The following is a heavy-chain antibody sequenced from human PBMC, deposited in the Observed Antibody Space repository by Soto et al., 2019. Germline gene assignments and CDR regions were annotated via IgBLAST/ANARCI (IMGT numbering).Heavy chain of an antibody. D-gene: IGHD3-10*01. CDR3: ARESYASFRHYGMDV. J-gene: IGHJ6*02. CDR1: GYTFTSYG. Sequence: ASVKVSCKASGYTFTSYGISWVRQAPGQGLEWMGWISAYTGNTNYAQKLQGSVTMTTDTSTSTAYMELRSLRSDDTAVYYCARESYASFRHYGMDVWGQGTTVTVSS. V-gene: IGHV1-18*01. CDR2: ISAYTGNT.